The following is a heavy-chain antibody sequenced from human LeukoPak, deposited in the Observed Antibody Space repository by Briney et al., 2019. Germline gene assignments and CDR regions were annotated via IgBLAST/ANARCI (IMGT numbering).Heavy chain of an antibody. J-gene: IGHJ4*02. CDR3: ARHIAAAQIDY. D-gene: IGHD6-13*01. V-gene: IGHV4-59*08. Sequence: PSETLSLTCTVSGGSISSYYWSWIRQPPGKGLEWIGYIYYSGSTNYNPSLKSRVTISVDTSKNQFSLKLSSVTAADTAVYYCARHIAAAQIDYWGQGTLVTVSS. CDR1: GGSISSYY. CDR2: IYYSGST.